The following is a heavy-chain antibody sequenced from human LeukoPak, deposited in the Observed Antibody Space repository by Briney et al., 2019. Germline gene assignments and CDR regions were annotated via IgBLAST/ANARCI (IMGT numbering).Heavy chain of an antibody. V-gene: IGHV4-31*03. Sequence: SETLSLTCTVSGGSISSGGYYWSWIRQHPGKGLEWIGYIYYSGSTYYNPSLKSRVTISVDTSKNQFSLKLSSVTAADTAVYYCARDRVPGSGSYYIDTEGDYGMDVWGQGTTVTVSS. CDR3: ARDRVPGSGSYYIDTEGDYGMDV. D-gene: IGHD3-10*01. J-gene: IGHJ6*02. CDR2: IYYSGST. CDR1: GGSISSGGYY.